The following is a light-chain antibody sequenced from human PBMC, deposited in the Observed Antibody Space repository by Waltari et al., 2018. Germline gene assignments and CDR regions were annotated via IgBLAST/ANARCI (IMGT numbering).Light chain of an antibody. Sequence: QSALTQPRSVSGSPGQSVAISCTGTSSDVGGYKYVSWYQQHPGKCPKLMIYDVSKWPSGVPDRFSGSKSGNTASLTISGLQAEDEADYYCCSYAGGYTWVFGGGTKLTVL. CDR1: SSDVGGYKY. CDR3: CSYAGGYTWV. J-gene: IGLJ3*02. CDR2: DVS. V-gene: IGLV2-11*01.